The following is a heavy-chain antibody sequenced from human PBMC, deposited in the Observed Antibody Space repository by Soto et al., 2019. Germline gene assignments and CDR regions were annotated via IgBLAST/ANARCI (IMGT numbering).Heavy chain of an antibody. V-gene: IGHV1-8*02. Sequence: ASVKVSCKASVYTFTGYYIYWVRQAHEQGLEWMGWMNPNSGNTGYAQKFQGRVTMTRNTSISTAYMELSSLRSEDTAVYYCARDFQQQLPYYYYGMDVWGQGTTVTVSS. CDR3: ARDFQQQLPYYYYGMDV. J-gene: IGHJ6*02. CDR2: MNPNSGNT. D-gene: IGHD6-13*01. CDR1: VYTFTGYY.